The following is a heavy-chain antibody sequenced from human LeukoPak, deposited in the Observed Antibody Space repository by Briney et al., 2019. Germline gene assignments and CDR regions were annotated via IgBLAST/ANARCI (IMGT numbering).Heavy chain of an antibody. V-gene: IGHV1-2*02. CDR1: GYTFTGYY. CDR3: ARAVPYYYYYMDV. J-gene: IGHJ6*03. Sequence: ASVKVSCKASGYTFTGYYMHWVRQAPGQGLEWMGWINPNSGGTNYAQKLRGRVTMTTDTSTSTAYMELRSLRSDDTAVYYCARAVPYYYYYMDVWGKGTTVTISS. CDR2: INPNSGGT.